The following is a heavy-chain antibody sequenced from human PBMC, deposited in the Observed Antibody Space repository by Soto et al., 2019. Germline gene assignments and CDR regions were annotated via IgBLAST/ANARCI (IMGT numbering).Heavy chain of an antibody. D-gene: IGHD1-26*01. CDR2: FDPEDGET. CDR1: GYTFTSYG. Sequence: ASVKVYCKASGYTFTSYGISWVRQAPGKGLEWMGGFDPEDGETIYAQKFQGRVTMTEDTSTDTAYMELSSLRSEDTAVYYCATRIFDIIVGAINFDYWGQGTLVTVSS. CDR3: ATRIFDIIVGAINFDY. J-gene: IGHJ4*02. V-gene: IGHV1-24*01.